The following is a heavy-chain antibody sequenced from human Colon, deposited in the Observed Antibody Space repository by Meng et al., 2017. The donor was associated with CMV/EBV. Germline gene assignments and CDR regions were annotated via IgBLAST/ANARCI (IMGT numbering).Heavy chain of an antibody. V-gene: IGHV1-3*01. CDR1: GYRLTSYA. CDR2: INAINGNT. Sequence: SCKAAGYRLTSYAMHWVRQAPGQRLEWMGWINAINGNTKHSQEFQGRVTMTRDTSASTAYMELSSLRFEDTAVYYCAREAYPHLFDYWGQGALVTVSS. J-gene: IGHJ4*02. CDR3: AREAYPHLFDY.